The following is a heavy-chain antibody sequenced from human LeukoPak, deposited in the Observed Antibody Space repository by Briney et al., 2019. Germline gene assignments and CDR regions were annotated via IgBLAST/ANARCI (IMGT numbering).Heavy chain of an antibody. CDR1: EFSFSNYA. J-gene: IGHJ6*03. D-gene: IGHD5-12*01. CDR3: AKGGGYEAQYYYYYLDV. CDR2: IRYDGSNK. Sequence: GRSLRLSCAASEFSFSNYAMHWVRQAPGKGLEWVAFIRYDGSNKYYADSVKGRFTVSRDNSKNTLYLQMKSLRAEDTAVYYCAKGGGYEAQYYYYYLDVWGKGTTVTISS. V-gene: IGHV3-30*02.